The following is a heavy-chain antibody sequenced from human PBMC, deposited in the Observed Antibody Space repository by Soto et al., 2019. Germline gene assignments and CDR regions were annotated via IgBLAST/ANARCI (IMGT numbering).Heavy chain of an antibody. CDR3: ARPTRPGVLDYYYYYMDV. CDR1: GGSISSSSYY. D-gene: IGHD2-8*02. CDR2: IYYSGST. J-gene: IGHJ6*03. V-gene: IGHV4-39*01. Sequence: QLQLQESGPGLVKPSETLSLTCTVSGGSISSSSYYWGWIRQPPGKGLEWIGSIYYSGSTYYNPSLKSRVTISVDTSKNQFSLKLSSVTAADTAVYYCARPTRPGVLDYYYYYMDVWGKGTTVTVSS.